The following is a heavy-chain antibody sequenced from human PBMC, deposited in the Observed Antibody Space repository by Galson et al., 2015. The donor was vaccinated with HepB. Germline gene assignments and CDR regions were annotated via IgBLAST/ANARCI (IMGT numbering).Heavy chain of an antibody. CDR3: ARDTTSLSTVVTDY. D-gene: IGHD4-23*01. CDR2: ISSSSSYI. J-gene: IGHJ4*02. V-gene: IGHV3-21*01. Sequence: SLRLSCAASGFTFSSHSMNWVRQAPGKGLEWVSSISSSSSYIYYADSVKGRFAISRDNAKNSLYLQMNSLRAEDTAVYYCARDTTSLSTVVTDYWGQGTLVTVSS. CDR1: GFTFSSHS.